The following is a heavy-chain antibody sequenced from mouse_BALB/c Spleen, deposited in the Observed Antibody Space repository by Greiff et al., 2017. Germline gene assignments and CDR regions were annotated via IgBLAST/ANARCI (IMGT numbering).Heavy chain of an antibody. Sequence: QVQLQQSGADLVKPGASVKLSCKASGYTFTSYYMYWVKQRPGQGLEWIGEINPSNGGTNFNEKFKSKATLTVDKSSSTAYMQLSSLTSEDSAVYYCTGGYDWFAYWGQGSLVTVSA. CDR1: GYTFTSYY. CDR3: TGGYDWFAY. J-gene: IGHJ3*01. D-gene: IGHD2-2*01. V-gene: IGHV1S16*01. CDR2: INPSNGGT.